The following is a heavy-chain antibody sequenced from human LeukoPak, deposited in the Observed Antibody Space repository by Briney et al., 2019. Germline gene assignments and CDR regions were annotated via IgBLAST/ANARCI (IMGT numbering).Heavy chain of an antibody. D-gene: IGHD4-11*01. Sequence: PSETLSLTCTVSGGSISSYYWSWIRQPPGKGLEWIGYIYYSGSTNYNPSLKSRVTISVDTSKNQFSLKLSSVTAADTAVYYCARFLAVTTGYYYYYMDVWGKGTTVTVSS. CDR2: IYYSGST. J-gene: IGHJ6*03. V-gene: IGHV4-59*01. CDR1: GGSISSYY. CDR3: ARFLAVTTGYYYYYMDV.